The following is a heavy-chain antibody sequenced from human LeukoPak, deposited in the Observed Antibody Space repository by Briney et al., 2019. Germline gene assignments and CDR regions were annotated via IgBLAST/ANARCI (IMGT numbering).Heavy chain of an antibody. V-gene: IGHV3-30*18. CDR3: AKEAGSSAVTTRYVDY. J-gene: IGHJ4*02. D-gene: IGHD4-11*01. CDR1: GFTFSSYG. Sequence: GGSLRLSCAASGFTFSSYGMHWVRQAPGKGLEWVSVIAYDGSIEYYADSVKGRFTISRDNSKNTLYLEMNGLRAEDTAVYYCAKEAGSSAVTTRYVDYWGQGTLVTVSS. CDR2: IAYDGSIE.